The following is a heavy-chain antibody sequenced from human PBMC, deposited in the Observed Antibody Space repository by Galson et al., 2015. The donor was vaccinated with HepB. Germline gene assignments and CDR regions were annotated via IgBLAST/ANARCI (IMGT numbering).Heavy chain of an antibody. V-gene: IGHV1-8*01. CDR2: MNPNSGNT. Sequence: SVKVSCKASGYTFTSYDINWVRQATGQGLEWMGWMNPNSGNTGYAQKFQGRVTMTRNTSISTAYMELSSLRSEDTAVYYCARGLTITIFGVVIIGNWFDPWGQGTPVTVSS. CDR1: GYTFTSYD. CDR3: ARGLTITIFGVVIIGNWFDP. D-gene: IGHD3-3*01. J-gene: IGHJ5*02.